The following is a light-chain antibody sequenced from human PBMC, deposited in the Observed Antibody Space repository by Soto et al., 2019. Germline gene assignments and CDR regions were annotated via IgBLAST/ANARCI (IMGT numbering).Light chain of an antibody. CDR2: EVT. Sequence: QSVLTQPASVSGSPGQSITISCTGTSSDIGAYDYVSWYQQYPGRVPKLLIHEVTNRPSGVSDRFSGSKSGNTASLTFSGLQTEDEADYYCSSHAGSSAFYVFGTGTKVTVL. V-gene: IGLV2-14*01. J-gene: IGLJ1*01. CDR3: SSHAGSSAFYV. CDR1: SSDIGAYDY.